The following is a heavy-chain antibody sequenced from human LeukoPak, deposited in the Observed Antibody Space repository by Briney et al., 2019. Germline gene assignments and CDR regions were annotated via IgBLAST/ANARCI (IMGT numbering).Heavy chain of an antibody. Sequence: PGGSLRLSCVASGFTVSSNYMSWVRQAPGKGLEWVAVISYDGSNKYYADSVKGRFTISRDNSKNTLYLQMNSLRAEDTAVYYCAKRGEMATVPFDYWGQGTLVTVSS. CDR3: AKRGEMATVPFDY. CDR2: ISYDGSNK. D-gene: IGHD5-24*01. CDR1: GFTVSSNY. V-gene: IGHV3-30*18. J-gene: IGHJ4*02.